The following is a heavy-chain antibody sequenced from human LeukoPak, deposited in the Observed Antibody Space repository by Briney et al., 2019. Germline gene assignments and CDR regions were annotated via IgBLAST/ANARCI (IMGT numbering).Heavy chain of an antibody. J-gene: IGHJ3*02. D-gene: IGHD6-19*01. CDR3: ARDPPLASTSNAFDI. Sequence: ASVKVSCKAPGGTSYTISWVRQAPGQGLEWMGKIIPTLNIVNYAQKFRDRVTITADKFTSTAYMELSSLSSEDTAVYYCARDPPLASTSNAFDIWGQGTMVTLSS. CDR2: IIPTLNIV. CDR1: GGTSYT. V-gene: IGHV1-69*04.